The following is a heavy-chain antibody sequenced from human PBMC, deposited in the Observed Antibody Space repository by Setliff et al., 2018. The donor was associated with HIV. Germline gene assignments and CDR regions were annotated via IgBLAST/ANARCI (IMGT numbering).Heavy chain of an antibody. CDR3: ARAGGSGAFDI. V-gene: IGHV4-59*01. D-gene: IGHD3-16*01. Sequence: LSLTCTVSGGSISSYYWSWIRQPPGKGLEWIGYIYYSGSTNYNPSLKSRVTISVDTSKNQFSLKLSSVTAADTAVYYCARAGGSGAFDIWGQGTMVTVSS. CDR1: GGSISSYY. J-gene: IGHJ3*02. CDR2: IYYSGST.